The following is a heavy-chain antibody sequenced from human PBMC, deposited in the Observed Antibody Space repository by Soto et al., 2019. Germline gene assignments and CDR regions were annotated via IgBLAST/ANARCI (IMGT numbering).Heavy chain of an antibody. Sequence: EVQLVESGGGLIQPGGSLRLSCAASGFTVSRNYLTWVRQAPGKGLEWVSVIYSVGITHYSDSVKSRFTISRDNSKNTVFLQMNSLRAEDTAVYYCARGGPARGVYYFDFWGQGTQVTVSS. CDR1: GFTVSRNY. V-gene: IGHV3-53*01. CDR3: ARGGPARGVYYFDF. D-gene: IGHD2-2*01. CDR2: IYSVGIT. J-gene: IGHJ4*02.